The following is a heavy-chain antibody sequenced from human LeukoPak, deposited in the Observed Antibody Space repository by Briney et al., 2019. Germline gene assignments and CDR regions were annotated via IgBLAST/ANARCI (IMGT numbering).Heavy chain of an antibody. J-gene: IGHJ4*02. CDR1: GFTLSNYE. V-gene: IGHV3-48*03. CDR3: ARHTYTSGKFDC. D-gene: IGHD3-16*01. Sequence: GGSLRLSCTASGFTLSNYEMKWVRQAPGKGLEWISYINSGGTTTYYADSVKGRFTISRDSAKNSLYLQMNSLRAEDTAVYYCARHTYTSGKFDCWGQGTLVTVS. CDR2: INSGGTTT.